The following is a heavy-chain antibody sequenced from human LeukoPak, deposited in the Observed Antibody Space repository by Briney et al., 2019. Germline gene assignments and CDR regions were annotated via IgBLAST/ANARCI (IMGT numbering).Heavy chain of an antibody. J-gene: IGHJ4*02. CDR2: ISGSGGTT. V-gene: IGHV3-23*01. CDR1: GFTFSSYA. Sequence: GSLRLSCAASGFTFSSYAMSGVRQAPQKGLEWVSAISGSGGTTNYADSVKGRLTISRDNSKNTLYLQMNSLRAEDTAVYSCATRSRYYFDYWGQGTLVTVSS. D-gene: IGHD1-14*01. CDR3: ATRSRYYFDY.